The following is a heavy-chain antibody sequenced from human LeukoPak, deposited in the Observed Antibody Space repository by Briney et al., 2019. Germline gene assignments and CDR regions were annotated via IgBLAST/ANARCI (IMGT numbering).Heavy chain of an antibody. CDR1: GFTFSSYS. V-gene: IGHV3-21*01. CDR3: ARVPQQLPYYYYYMDV. D-gene: IGHD6-13*01. CDR2: ISSSSSYI. J-gene: IGHJ6*03. Sequence: GGSLRLSCAASGFTFSSYSMNWVCQAPGKGLEWVSSISSSSSYIYYADSVKGRFTISRDNAKNSLYLQMNSLRAEDTAVYYCARVPQQLPYYYYYMDVWGKGTTVTVSS.